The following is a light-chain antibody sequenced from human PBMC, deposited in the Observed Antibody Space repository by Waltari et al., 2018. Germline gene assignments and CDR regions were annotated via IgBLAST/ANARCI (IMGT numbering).Light chain of an antibody. Sequence: QSVLTQPPSASGTPGQRVTISCSGSYSNIRRNAVNWYQQLPEAAPKLLIYIDNQRPSGVPDRFSGSKSGTSASLAISGLQSEDEAVYHCATWDDSLNAWVFGGGTKVTVL. CDR2: IDN. V-gene: IGLV1-44*01. CDR1: YSNIRRNA. J-gene: IGLJ3*02. CDR3: ATWDDSLNAWV.